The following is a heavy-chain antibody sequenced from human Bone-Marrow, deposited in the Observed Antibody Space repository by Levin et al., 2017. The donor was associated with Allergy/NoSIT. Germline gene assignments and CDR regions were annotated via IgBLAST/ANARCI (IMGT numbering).Heavy chain of an antibody. D-gene: IGHD3-22*01. Sequence: GESLKISCAASGFAFSNYAMSWVRQAPGKGLEWVSAISGSGRSTYYADSVKGRFTISRDSSRNTLFLQMNSLRAEDTAVYHCARDLPPYYYDSSGYYVTFDDWDQGTLVTVSS. CDR1: GFAFSNYA. CDR2: ISGSGRST. V-gene: IGHV3-23*01. J-gene: IGHJ4*02. CDR3: ARDLPPYYYDSSGYYVTFDD.